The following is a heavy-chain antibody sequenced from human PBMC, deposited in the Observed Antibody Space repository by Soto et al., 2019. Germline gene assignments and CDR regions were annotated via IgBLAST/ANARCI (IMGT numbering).Heavy chain of an antibody. J-gene: IGHJ4*02. CDR2: INVGNGNT. D-gene: IGHD2-2*02. CDR3: ARDRGYCSRKSCYNPLFDF. V-gene: IGHV1-3*01. Sequence: ASVKVSCKASGYTFSTYSMHWVRQAPGQRLEWLGWINVGNGNTKYSQKFQGRVSITRDTSASSAYMELSSLRSEDTAVYFCARDRGYCSRKSCYNPLFDFWGQGTLVTVSS. CDR1: GYTFSTYS.